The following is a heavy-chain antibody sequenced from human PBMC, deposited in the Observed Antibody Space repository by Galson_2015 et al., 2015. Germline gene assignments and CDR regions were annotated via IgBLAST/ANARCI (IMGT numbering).Heavy chain of an antibody. J-gene: IGHJ6*02. D-gene: IGHD1-26*01. V-gene: IGHV3-30-3*01. CDR2: ISYDGSNK. CDR1: GFTFSSYA. CDR3: ARDRGDEVGATNGVGYYYGMDV. Sequence: SLRLSCAASGFTFSSYAMHWVRQAPGKGLEWVAVISYDGSNKYYADSVKGRFTISRDNSKNTLYLQMNSLRAEDTAVYYCARDRGDEVGATNGVGYYYGMDVWGQGTTVTVSS.